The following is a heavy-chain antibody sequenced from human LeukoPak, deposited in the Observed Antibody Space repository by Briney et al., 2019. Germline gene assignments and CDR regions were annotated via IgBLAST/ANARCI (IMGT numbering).Heavy chain of an antibody. CDR3: AKHDYGNFKAYDI. D-gene: IGHD3-16*01. V-gene: IGHV3-23*01. Sequence: PGGSLRLSCIASGFTFSTHAMTWVRQAPGKGLEWVSSIGTRSDDTYYADSVKGRFTFSRDNSKNTLYLQMDSLRAEDTAVYYCAKHDYGNFKAYDIWGQGTTVTVSS. J-gene: IGHJ3*02. CDR1: GFTFSTHA. CDR2: IGTRSDDT.